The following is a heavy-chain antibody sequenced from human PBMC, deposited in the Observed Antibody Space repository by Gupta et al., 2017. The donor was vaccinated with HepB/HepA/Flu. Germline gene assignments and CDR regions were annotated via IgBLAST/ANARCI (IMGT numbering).Heavy chain of an antibody. V-gene: IGHV3-7*01. CDR1: GFTFTSNW. Sequence: EVQLVESGGVLVRAGGALRLSCAAAGFTFTSNWLSWVRQAPGKGLGWVGNIKQDGSEKKYVDSVKGRFTISRDNAKDSLYLQMDSLRAEDTAVYYCARGSGSTTRALDIWGQGTMVTVSS. D-gene: IGHD2/OR15-2a*01. CDR3: ARGSGSTTRALDI. J-gene: IGHJ3*02. CDR2: IKQDGSEK.